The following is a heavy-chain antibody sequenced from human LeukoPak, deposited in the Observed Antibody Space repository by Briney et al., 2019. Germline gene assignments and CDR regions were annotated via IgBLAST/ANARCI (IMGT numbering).Heavy chain of an antibody. J-gene: IGHJ5*02. CDR1: GGSISSYY. Sequence: PSETLSLTCTVSGGSISSYYWSWIRQPAGKGLEWIGRIYTSGSTNYNPSLKSRVTMSVDTSKNQFSLKLSSVTAADTAVYYCARDNSVGDSAWWFDPWGQGTLVTVSS. CDR2: IYTSGST. CDR3: ARDNSVGDSAWWFDP. D-gene: IGHD5-12*01. V-gene: IGHV4-4*07.